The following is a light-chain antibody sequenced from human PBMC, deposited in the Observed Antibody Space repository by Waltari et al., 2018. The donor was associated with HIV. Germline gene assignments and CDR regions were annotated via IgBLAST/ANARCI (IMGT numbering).Light chain of an antibody. J-gene: IGLJ3*02. CDR2: KDT. CDR3: LSADTSVTWV. V-gene: IGLV3-25*03. Sequence: SYELTQPPSVSVSPGQTARITCSGDALPKQYAYWYQQKPGQAPVLVIYKDTERPSGIPELFSGSSSGTTVTLTIRGVQAEDDADYYCLSADTSVTWVFGGGTKLTVL. CDR1: ALPKQY.